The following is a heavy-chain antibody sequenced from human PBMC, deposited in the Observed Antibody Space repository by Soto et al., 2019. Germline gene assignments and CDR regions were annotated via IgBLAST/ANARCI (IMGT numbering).Heavy chain of an antibody. CDR3: VKGFPGILCGY. CDR2: ISSNGGST. Sequence: GGSLRLSCSASGFTFSSYAMHWVRQAPGKGLEYVSAISSNGGSTYYADSVKGRFTISRDNSKNTLYLQISSLRAEDTAVYYCVKGFPGILCGYWGQGTLVTVSS. CDR1: GFTFSSYA. V-gene: IGHV3-64D*06. J-gene: IGHJ4*02. D-gene: IGHD2-21*01.